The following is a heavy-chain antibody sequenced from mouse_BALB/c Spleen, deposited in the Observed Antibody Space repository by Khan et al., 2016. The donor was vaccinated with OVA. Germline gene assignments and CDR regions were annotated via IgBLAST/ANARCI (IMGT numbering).Heavy chain of an antibody. J-gene: IGHJ4*01. CDR1: GDSITSGF. CDR3: ARSYGSWAMDY. D-gene: IGHD1-1*01. Sequence: EVQLVESGPSLVKPSQTLSLTYSVTGDSITSGFWNWIRKFPGNKFEYMGYVTYSGNTYYNPSLKSRISITRDTSKSQYYLQLNSVTTEDTATYFCARSYGSWAMDYWGQGTSVTVSS. CDR2: VTYSGNT. V-gene: IGHV3-8*02.